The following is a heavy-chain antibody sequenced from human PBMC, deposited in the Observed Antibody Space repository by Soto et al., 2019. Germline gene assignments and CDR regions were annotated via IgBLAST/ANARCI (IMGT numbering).Heavy chain of an antibody. J-gene: IGHJ6*02. CDR1: GDSISSGNKY. D-gene: IGHD3-16*01. CDR3: ARVPSPFDYYYAMDV. Sequence: SETLSLTCTVSGDSISSGNKYWSWIRQPPGKGLEWIGYIFSSGTTSYNPSLKSRLTMSLDASQNQFSLKLNSLTDADTAVYFCARVPSPFDYYYAMDVWGQGTTVTVSS. CDR2: IFSSGTT. V-gene: IGHV4-30-4*01.